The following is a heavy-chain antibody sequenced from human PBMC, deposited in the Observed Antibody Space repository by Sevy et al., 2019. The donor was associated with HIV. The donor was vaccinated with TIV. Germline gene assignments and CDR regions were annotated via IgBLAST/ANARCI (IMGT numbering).Heavy chain of an antibody. CDR1: GFTFSKYS. J-gene: IGHJ4*02. V-gene: IGHV3-23*01. CDR3: AREGGTKPHDY. Sequence: GGSLRLSCAASGFTFSKYSMSWVRQTPGKGLEWVAPISFGRGKINNADSVKGRFTMSRDDSKNAVYLQMNNLRVEDTAIYYCAREGGTKPHDYWGQGTLVTVSS. CDR2: ISFGRGKI. D-gene: IGHD2-8*01.